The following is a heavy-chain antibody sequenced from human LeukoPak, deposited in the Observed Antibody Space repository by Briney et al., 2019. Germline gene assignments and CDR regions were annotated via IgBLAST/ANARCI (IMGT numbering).Heavy chain of an antibody. V-gene: IGHV1-2*02. J-gene: IGHJ4*02. D-gene: IGHD5-12*01. CDR1: GYTFTGYY. Sequence: GASVKVSCKASGYTFTGYYMHWVRNAPGQGLEWMGWINPNSGGTNYAQKFQGRVTMTRHTSISTAYMELSRLRSDDAAVYYCARGWSGYDYCWGQGTLVTVSS. CDR3: ARGWSGYDYC. CDR2: INPNSGGT.